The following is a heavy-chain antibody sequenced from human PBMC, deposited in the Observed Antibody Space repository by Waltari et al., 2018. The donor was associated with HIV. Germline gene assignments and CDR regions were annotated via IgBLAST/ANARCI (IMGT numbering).Heavy chain of an antibody. CDR1: GFTFGDYA. CDR2: IRSKAYGGTT. D-gene: IGHD4-17*01. CDR3: TKGRMTTDY. Sequence: EVQLVESGGGLVQPGRSLRLSCTASGFTFGDYAMSWFRQAPGKGREWVGCIRSKAYGGTTEDAASVKGRFTISRDDSRSIAYLQRNSLQTEDTAVYYCTKGRMTTDYWGQGTLVTVSS. V-gene: IGHV3-49*03. J-gene: IGHJ4*02.